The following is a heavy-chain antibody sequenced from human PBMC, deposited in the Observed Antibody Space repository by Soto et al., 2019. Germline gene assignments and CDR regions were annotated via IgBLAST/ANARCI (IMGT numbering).Heavy chain of an antibody. Sequence: GASVKVSCKASGYTFTNYGISWVRQAPGQGLEWMGWINVYNGNTKYAQKVQGRVTMTTDTSTSTAYMELRSLRSDDTAVYYYARGVGSGSYYNQYNWFDPWGQGTLVTSPQ. CDR2: INVYNGNT. CDR1: GYTFTNYG. J-gene: IGHJ5*02. V-gene: IGHV1-18*01. CDR3: ARGVGSGSYYNQYNWFDP. D-gene: IGHD3-10*01.